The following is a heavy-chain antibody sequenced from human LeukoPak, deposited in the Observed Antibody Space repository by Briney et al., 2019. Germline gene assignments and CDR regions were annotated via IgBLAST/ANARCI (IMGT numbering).Heavy chain of an antibody. CDR1: GGSISSGSYY. J-gene: IGHJ1*01. V-gene: IGHV4-61*02. CDR2: IYTSGST. Sequence: PSETLSLTCTVSGGSISSGSYYWSGIRQPAGKGLEWIGRIYTSGSTNYNPSLKSRVTISVDTSKNQFSLKLSSVTAADTAVYYCARARIVGVSKYFQHWGQGTLVTVSS. D-gene: IGHD1-26*01. CDR3: ARARIVGVSKYFQH.